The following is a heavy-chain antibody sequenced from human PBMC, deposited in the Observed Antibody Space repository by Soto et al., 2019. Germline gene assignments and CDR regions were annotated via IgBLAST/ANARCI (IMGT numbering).Heavy chain of an antibody. CDR2: IYYSGSA. V-gene: IGHV4-61*01. D-gene: IGHD5-12*01. CDR3: ARVVRDGYNWYYFGY. CDR1: GGSVSSGSYY. Sequence: SETLSLTCTVSGGSVSSGSYYWSWIRQPPGKGLEWIGYIYYSGSANYNPSLKSRVTISVDTSKNQFSLKLSSVTAADTAVYYCARVVRDGYNWYYFGYGGQGTLVTVSS. J-gene: IGHJ4*02.